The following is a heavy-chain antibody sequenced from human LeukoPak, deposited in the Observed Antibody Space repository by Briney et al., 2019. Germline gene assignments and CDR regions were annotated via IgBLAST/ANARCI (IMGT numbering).Heavy chain of an antibody. Sequence: GESLKISCKGSGYSFTTFWIGWVRQMPGKGLEWMEIIYPGDSDTRYGPSFQGQVTISVDRSISTAYLKWSSLKASDTAMYYCARRVGARRSFYFDYWGQGTLVTVSS. V-gene: IGHV5-51*01. CDR3: ARRVGARRSFYFDY. D-gene: IGHD1-26*01. CDR2: IYPGDSDT. J-gene: IGHJ4*02. CDR1: GYSFTTFW.